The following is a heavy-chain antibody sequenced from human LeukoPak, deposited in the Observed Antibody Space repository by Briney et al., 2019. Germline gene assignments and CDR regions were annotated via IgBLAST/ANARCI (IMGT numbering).Heavy chain of an antibody. CDR3: ARIGAYFYGSGTY. Sequence: PGGSLRLSCAASGFTFSTYSMQWVRQAPGKGLEWVSVLYSAGSTYYADSVRGRFTISRDKSKNTLYLQMDSLRVEDTAVYFCARIGAYFYGSGTYWGQGTLVIASS. CDR1: GFTFSTYS. J-gene: IGHJ4*02. CDR2: LYSAGST. D-gene: IGHD3-10*01. V-gene: IGHV3-66*01.